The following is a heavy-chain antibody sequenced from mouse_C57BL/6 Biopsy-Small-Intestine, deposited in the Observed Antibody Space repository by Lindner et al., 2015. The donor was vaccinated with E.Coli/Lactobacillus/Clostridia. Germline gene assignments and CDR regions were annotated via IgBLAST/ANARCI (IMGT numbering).Heavy chain of an antibody. CDR2: INTNTGNP. Sequence: VKVSCKASGYIFTGYAMNWVRQAPGQGLEWMGWINTNTGNPTYAQGFTGRFVFSLDTSLSTAYLQISSLKAEDTAVYYCARILEGYGMGVWGQGTTVTVSS. CDR1: GYIFTGYA. CDR3: ARILEGYGMGV. V-gene: IGHV9-3*02. J-gene: IGHJ1*01. D-gene: IGHD2-2*01.